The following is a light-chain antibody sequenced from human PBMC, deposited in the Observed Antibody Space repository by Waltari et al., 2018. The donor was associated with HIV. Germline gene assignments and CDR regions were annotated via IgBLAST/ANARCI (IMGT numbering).Light chain of an antibody. J-gene: IGLJ3*02. CDR2: SNN. CDR1: RSNIGSNT. V-gene: IGLV1-44*01. CDR3: TTWDDSLNVLV. Sequence: QSVLTQPPSASGTPGPTVTISCSGSRSNIGSNTVNWYQHLPGTAPKLLIYSNNVRPSGVPDRFSGFKSGTSASLAISGLQSQDEADYYCTTWDDSLNVLVFGGGTEVTVL.